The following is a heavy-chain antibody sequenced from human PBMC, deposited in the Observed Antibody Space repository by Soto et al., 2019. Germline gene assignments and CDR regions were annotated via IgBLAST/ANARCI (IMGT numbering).Heavy chain of an antibody. J-gene: IGHJ4*02. V-gene: IGHV4-30-4*01. D-gene: IGHD1-26*01. CDR2: IYYSGST. CDR1: GGSINSGDYY. CDR3: ARSVGQGYYFDY. Sequence: QVQLQESGPGLVKPSQTLSLTCTVSGGSINSGDYYWSWIRQPPGKGLEWIGYIYYSGSTYYNPSLKSRVTISVDRSKNQFSLKLSSVTAADTAVYYCARSVGQGYYFDYWGQGTLVTVSS.